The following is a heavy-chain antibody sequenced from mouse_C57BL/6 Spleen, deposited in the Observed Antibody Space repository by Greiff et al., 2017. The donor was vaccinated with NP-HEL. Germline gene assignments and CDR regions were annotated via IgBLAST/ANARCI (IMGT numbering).Heavy chain of an antibody. CDR3: TRGGEGY. J-gene: IGHJ2*01. V-gene: IGHV1-15*01. CDR2: IDPETGGT. Sequence: QVQLKQPGAELVRPGASVTLSCKASGYTFTDYEMHWVKQTPVHGLEWIGAIDPETGGTAYNQKFTGKAILTADKSSSTAYMELRSLTSEDSAVYYCTRGGEGYWGQGTTLTVSS. CDR1: GYTFTDYE.